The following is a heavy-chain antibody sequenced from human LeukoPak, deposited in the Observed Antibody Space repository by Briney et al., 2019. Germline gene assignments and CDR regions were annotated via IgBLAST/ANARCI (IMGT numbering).Heavy chain of an antibody. D-gene: IGHD1-26*01. CDR2: IYYSGST. CDR1: GGSISGHY. J-gene: IGHJ4*02. V-gene: IGHV4-59*08. CDR3: ARVGVGAPSFDY. Sequence: SETLSLTCTVSGGSISGHYWSWVRQPPGKGLEWIGYIYYSGSTNYNPSFKSRVTISLDTSKNQFSLKLSSVTAADTAVYYCARVGVGAPSFDYWGQGTLVTVSS.